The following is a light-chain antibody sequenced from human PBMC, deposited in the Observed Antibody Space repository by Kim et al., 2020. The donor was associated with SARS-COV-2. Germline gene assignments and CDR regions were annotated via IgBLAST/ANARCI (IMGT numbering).Light chain of an antibody. CDR2: GSS. J-gene: IGKJ2*01. V-gene: IGKV3-11*01. CDR1: ESVSTE. CDR3: QQYRDWPPMYT. Sequence: SPGERATLSCRASESVSTELAWYQRKPGQAPRLLFYGSSNRARGVPDRFSTSGSGTDFTLTISDLQPEDFAIYYCQQYRDWPPMYTFGLGTKIEI.